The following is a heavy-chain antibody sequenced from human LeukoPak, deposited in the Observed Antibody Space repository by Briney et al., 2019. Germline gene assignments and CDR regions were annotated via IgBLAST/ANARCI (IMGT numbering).Heavy chain of an antibody. Sequence: GGSLRLSCAASGLTFSSYSMNWVRQAPGKGLEWVSYISSSSSTIYYADSVKGRFTISRDNAKNSLYLQMNSLRDEDTAVYYCARARASGRSGFDYWGQGTLVTVSS. D-gene: IGHD2-15*01. CDR1: GLTFSSYS. V-gene: IGHV3-48*02. CDR3: ARARASGRSGFDY. J-gene: IGHJ4*02. CDR2: ISSSSSTI.